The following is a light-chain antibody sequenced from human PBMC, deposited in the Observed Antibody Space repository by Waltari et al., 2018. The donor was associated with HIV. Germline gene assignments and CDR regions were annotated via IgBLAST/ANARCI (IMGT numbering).Light chain of an antibody. CDR1: SSNIGSNP. V-gene: IGLV1-44*01. Sequence: QSVLTQPPSASGTPGQRVTVSCSGSSSNIGSNPVTWFQQLPGTAPKLLIYSNNHRPSGVPDRFPGSKSGTSASLAITGLQSEDEAHYYCAAWDDSLNGWVFGGGTKLTVL. CDR2: SNN. CDR3: AAWDDSLNGWV. J-gene: IGLJ3*02.